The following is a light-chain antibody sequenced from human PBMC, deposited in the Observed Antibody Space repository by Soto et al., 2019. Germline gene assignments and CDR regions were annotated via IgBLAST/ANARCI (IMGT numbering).Light chain of an antibody. V-gene: IGKV1-5*03. CDR3: QHYNSYSEA. Sequence: DIQMTQSPSTLSGSVGDRVTITCRASQTISSWLAWYQQKPGKAPKLLIYKASTLKSGVPSRFSGSGSGTEFTLTISSLQPDYFATYYFQHYNSYSEAVGQGTKVEL. CDR2: KAS. J-gene: IGKJ1*01. CDR1: QTISSW.